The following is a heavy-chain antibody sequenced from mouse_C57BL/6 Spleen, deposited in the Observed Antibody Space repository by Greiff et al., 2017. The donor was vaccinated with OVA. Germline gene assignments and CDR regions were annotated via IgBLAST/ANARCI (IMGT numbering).Heavy chain of an antibody. J-gene: IGHJ2*01. Sequence: VQLQQPGAELVKPGASVKLSCKASGYTFTSYWMQWVKQRPGQGLEWIGEIDPSDSYTNYNQKFKGKATLTVDTSSSTAYMQLSSLTSEDSAVYYCASLSWFDYWGQGTTLTVSS. CDR1: GYTFTSYW. D-gene: IGHD2-3*01. V-gene: IGHV1-50*01. CDR3: ASLSWFDY. CDR2: IDPSDSYT.